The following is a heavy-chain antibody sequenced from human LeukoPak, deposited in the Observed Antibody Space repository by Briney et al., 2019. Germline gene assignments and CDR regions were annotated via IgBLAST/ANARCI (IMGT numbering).Heavy chain of an antibody. CDR2: ISYDGSDK. V-gene: IGHV3-30*04. CDR3: TSGPLTGTTNC. J-gene: IGHJ4*02. CDR1: GFSFSDHS. D-gene: IGHD1-7*01. Sequence: GGSLRLSCAASGFSFSDHSMHWVRQAPGKGLEWVTVISYDGSDKFYTDSVKGRFLISRDNSKNTLYLQMSSLKTEDTAVYYCTSGPLTGTTNCWGQGTLVTVSS.